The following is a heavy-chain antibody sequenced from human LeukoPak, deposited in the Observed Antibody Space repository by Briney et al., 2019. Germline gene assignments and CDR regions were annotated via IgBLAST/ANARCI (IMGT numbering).Heavy chain of an antibody. CDR1: GGSISSSSYY. J-gene: IGHJ4*02. V-gene: IGHV4-39*01. D-gene: IGHD2-21*02. CDR2: IYYSGST. Sequence: PSETLSLTCTVSGGSISSSSYYWGWIRQPPGKGLEGIGSIYYSGSTYYNPSLKSRVTISVDTSKNQFSLKLSSVTAADTAVYYCARVCLSSAYCGGDQRRNDYWGQGTLVTVSS. CDR3: ARVCLSSAYCGGDQRRNDY.